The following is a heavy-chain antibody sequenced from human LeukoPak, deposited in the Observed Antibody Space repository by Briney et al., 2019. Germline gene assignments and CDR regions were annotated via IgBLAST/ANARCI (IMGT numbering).Heavy chain of an antibody. V-gene: IGHV4-34*01. Sequence: SETLSLTCAVYGGSFSGYYWSWIRQPPGKGLEWIGEINHSGGTNSNPSLKSRVTISVDTSKNQFSLKLSSVTAADTAVYYCARGPLAAAGTLPYYYYGMDVWGQGTTVTVSS. J-gene: IGHJ6*02. CDR2: INHSGGT. CDR3: ARGPLAAAGTLPYYYYGMDV. CDR1: GGSFSGYY. D-gene: IGHD6-13*01.